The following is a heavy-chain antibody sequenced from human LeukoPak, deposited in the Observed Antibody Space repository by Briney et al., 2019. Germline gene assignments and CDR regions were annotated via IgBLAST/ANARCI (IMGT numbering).Heavy chain of an antibody. CDR1: GFTFSSYW. D-gene: IGHD1-26*01. J-gene: IGHJ4*02. V-gene: IGHV3-30*18. CDR2: VSSDGGTT. CDR3: TKKGASGSRYKSDY. Sequence: GESLRLSCAASGFTFSSYWMGWVRQAPGKGLQWVAVVSSDGGTTYYADSVKGRFTISRDNSKNTMYLQMNSLRAEDTAMYYCTKKGASGSRYKSDYWGQGTLVTVSS.